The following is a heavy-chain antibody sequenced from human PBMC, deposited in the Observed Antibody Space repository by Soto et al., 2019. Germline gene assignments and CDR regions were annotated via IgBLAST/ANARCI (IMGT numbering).Heavy chain of an antibody. CDR3: ARGRRWLQLDWFDP. CDR1: GGSFSGYY. CDR2: INHSGST. Sequence: QVQLQQWGAGLLKPSETLSLTCAVYGGSFSGYYWSWIRQPPGKGLEWIGEINHSGSTNYNPSLKSRVTISVDTSKNQFSLKLSSVTAADTAVYYCARGRRWLQLDWFDPWGQGTLVTVSS. V-gene: IGHV4-34*01. D-gene: IGHD5-12*01. J-gene: IGHJ5*02.